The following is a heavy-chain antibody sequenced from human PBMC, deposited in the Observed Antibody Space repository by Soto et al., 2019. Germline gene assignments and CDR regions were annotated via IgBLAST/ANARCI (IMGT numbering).Heavy chain of an antibody. CDR2: IYYSGST. CDR3: VRFLEWWSFDY. D-gene: IGHD3-3*01. CDR1: GGSISSSSYY. J-gene: IGHJ4*02. V-gene: IGHV4-39*01. Sequence: SETLSLTCTVSGGSISSSSYYWGWIRQPPGQGLEWIGSIYYSGSTYYNPSLKSRVTISVDTSKNQFSLKLSSVTAADTSVYYCVRFLEWWSFDYWGQGTLVTVSS.